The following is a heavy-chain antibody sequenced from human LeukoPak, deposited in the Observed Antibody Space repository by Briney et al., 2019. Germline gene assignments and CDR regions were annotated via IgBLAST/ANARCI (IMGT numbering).Heavy chain of an antibody. CDR1: GYTFISYS. D-gene: IGHD6-13*01. CDR2: ISSSSSYI. J-gene: IGHJ6*03. Sequence: GGALRLSCAASGYTFISYSMNWVRQAPGKGLEWVSSISSSSSYIYYADSVKGRSTISRDNAKNSLYLQMNSLRAEDTAVYYCARVSSGWYNYYYYYYMDVWGKGTTVTVSS. CDR3: ARVSSGWYNYYYYYYMDV. V-gene: IGHV3-21*01.